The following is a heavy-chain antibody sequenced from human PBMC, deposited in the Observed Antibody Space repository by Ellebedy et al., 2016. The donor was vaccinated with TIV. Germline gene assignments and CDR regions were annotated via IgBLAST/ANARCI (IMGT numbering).Heavy chain of an antibody. J-gene: IGHJ5*02. Sequence: GGSLRLSXAASGFMFNKYGIHWVRQAPGKGLEWVAVIWYDGSRKYYADSVKGRFTISRDNSLNTLYLHMNSLRAEDTAVYYCAREEPAGNWFDPWGQGTLVTVSS. CDR3: AREEPAGNWFDP. CDR2: IWYDGSRK. D-gene: IGHD1-14*01. CDR1: GFMFNKYG. V-gene: IGHV3-33*01.